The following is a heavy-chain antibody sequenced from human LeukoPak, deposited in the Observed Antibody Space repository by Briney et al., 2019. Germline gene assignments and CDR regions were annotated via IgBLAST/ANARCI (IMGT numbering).Heavy chain of an antibody. V-gene: IGHV3-74*01. D-gene: IGHD4-17*01. CDR1: GFTFTTYW. CDR2: INSDGSIT. Sequence: GGSLRLSCAASGFTFTTYWMHWVRQAPGKGLVWVSHINSDGSITSYADSVKGRFTISRDNAKNTLYLQMNSLRAEDTAVYYCARVGGSTVTSGYWGQGTLVTVSS. J-gene: IGHJ4*02. CDR3: ARVGGSTVTSGY.